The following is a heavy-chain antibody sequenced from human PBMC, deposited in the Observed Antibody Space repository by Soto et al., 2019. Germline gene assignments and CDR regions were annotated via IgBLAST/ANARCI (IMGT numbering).Heavy chain of an antibody. J-gene: IGHJ4*02. CDR3: ASRGDYYDSSGRYYFDY. Sequence: QVQLVQSGAEVKKPGSSVKVSCKASGGTFSSYAISWVRQAPGQGLEWMGGIIPNFGTANYAQKFQGRVTITADEATSTAYMELSSLRSEDTAVYYCASRGDYYDSSGRYYFDYWGQGTLGTVSS. V-gene: IGHV1-69*01. CDR1: GGTFSSYA. D-gene: IGHD3-22*01. CDR2: IIPNFGTA.